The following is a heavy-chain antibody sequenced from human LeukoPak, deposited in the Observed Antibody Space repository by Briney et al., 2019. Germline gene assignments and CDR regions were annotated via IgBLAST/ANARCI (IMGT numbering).Heavy chain of an antibody. CDR3: AREDVDTAMVNY. CDR1: GGSISSYY. Sequence: SETLSLTCTVSGGSISSYYWSWIRQPPGKGLEWIGYIYYSGSTYYNPSLKSRVTISVDTSKNQFSLKLSSVTAADTAVYYCAREDVDTAMVNYWGQGTLVTVSS. CDR2: IYYSGST. V-gene: IGHV4-59*12. J-gene: IGHJ4*02. D-gene: IGHD5-18*01.